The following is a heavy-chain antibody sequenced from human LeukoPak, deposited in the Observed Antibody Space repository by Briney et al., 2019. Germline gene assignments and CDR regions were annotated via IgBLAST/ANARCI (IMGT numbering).Heavy chain of an antibody. D-gene: IGHD2-2*01. CDR2: IYYSGNT. J-gene: IGHJ4*02. Sequence: SETLSLTCTVSGRSISNYYWSWIRQPPGKGLEWIGYIYYSGNTNYNPSLKSRVTISVDTSKNQFSLKLNSVTAADTAVYYCARVRYCSTNRCYDREFDNWGQGTLVTVSS. V-gene: IGHV4-59*01. CDR1: GRSISNYY. CDR3: ARVRYCSTNRCYDREFDN.